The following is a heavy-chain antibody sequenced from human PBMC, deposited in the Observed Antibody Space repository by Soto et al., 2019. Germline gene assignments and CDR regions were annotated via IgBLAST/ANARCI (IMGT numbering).Heavy chain of an antibody. CDR2: ISGSGGST. J-gene: IGHJ4*02. D-gene: IGHD2-2*01. V-gene: IGHV3-23*01. Sequence: GESLKISCTASGITFSSYAMSWVRQAPGQGLEWVSVISGSGGSTNYADSVKGRFTISRDNSKNTLYLQMNSLRAEDTAVYYCAKPNLYCTSTSCYDYWGQGTLVTVSS. CDR3: AKPNLYCTSTSCYDY. CDR1: GITFSSYA.